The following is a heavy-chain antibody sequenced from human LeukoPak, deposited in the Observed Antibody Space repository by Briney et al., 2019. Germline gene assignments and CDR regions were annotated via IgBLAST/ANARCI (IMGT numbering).Heavy chain of an antibody. Sequence: ASVKVSCKASGGTFSSYAISWVRQATGQGLEWMGWMNPNSGNTGYAQKFQGRVTMTRNTSISTAYMELSSLRSEDTAVYYCARGLRYCSGGRCYFSPPYYYYMDVWGKGTTVTISS. CDR2: MNPNSGNT. D-gene: IGHD2-15*01. CDR3: ARGLRYCSGGRCYFSPPYYYYMDV. CDR1: GGTFSSYA. V-gene: IGHV1-8*02. J-gene: IGHJ6*03.